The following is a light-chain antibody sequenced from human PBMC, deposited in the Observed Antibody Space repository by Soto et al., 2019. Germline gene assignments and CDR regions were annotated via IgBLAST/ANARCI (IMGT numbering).Light chain of an antibody. V-gene: IGKV3-15*01. CDR3: HHYHNWQMT. Sequence: EILTTQSLATMSLSPGDRSPRSCRAIESVSSHLAWYQQKPGQAHRLLIYDSYTRATDITDRFSGSESGTEFTLTISSLQSEDFAVYYCHHYHNWQMTFGQGTRVEIK. CDR1: ESVSSH. CDR2: DSY. J-gene: IGKJ5*01.